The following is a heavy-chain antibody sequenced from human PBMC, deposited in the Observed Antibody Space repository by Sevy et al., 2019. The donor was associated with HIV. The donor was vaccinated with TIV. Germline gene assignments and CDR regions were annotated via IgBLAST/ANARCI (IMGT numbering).Heavy chain of an antibody. CDR2: IYYSGST. J-gene: IGHJ4*02. CDR1: GGSISSSDYY. D-gene: IGHD1-26*01. Sequence: SETLSLTCIVSGGSISSSDYYWSWIRQPPGKGLEWIGYIYYSGSTYYNPSLKSRLTISLDTSRNQFSLKVTSVTAADTAVYFCARLRVVGATVIDYWGQRTLVTVSS. CDR3: ARLRVVGATVIDY. V-gene: IGHV4-30-4*01.